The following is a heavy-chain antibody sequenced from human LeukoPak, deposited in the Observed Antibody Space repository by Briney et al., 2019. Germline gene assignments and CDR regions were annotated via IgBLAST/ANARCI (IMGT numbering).Heavy chain of an antibody. J-gene: IGHJ4*02. CDR1: GYSFTTYG. CDR3: ARVHSYCSSTSCLDY. D-gene: IGHD2-2*01. Sequence: ASVKVSCKASGYSFTTYGISWVRQAPGQGLEWMGWISTYNGNTDSAQRLQGRVTMTTDTSTSTGYMELRSLRSDDTAVYYCARVHSYCSSTSCLDYWGQGTLVTVSS. V-gene: IGHV1-18*01. CDR2: ISTYNGNT.